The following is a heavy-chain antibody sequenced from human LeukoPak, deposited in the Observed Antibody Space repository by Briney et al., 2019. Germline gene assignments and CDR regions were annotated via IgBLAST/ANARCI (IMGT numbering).Heavy chain of an antibody. CDR3: ARQGYHDAFDI. CDR2: IYYSGST. CDR1: GDSISSSSYY. Sequence: SETLSLTCTVSGDSISSSSYYWGWIRQPPGKGLEWIGSIYYSGSTYYNPSLKSRVTISVDTSKNQFSLKLSSVTAADTAVYYCARQGYHDAFDIWGQGTMVTVSS. V-gene: IGHV4-39*01. J-gene: IGHJ3*02. D-gene: IGHD3-16*02.